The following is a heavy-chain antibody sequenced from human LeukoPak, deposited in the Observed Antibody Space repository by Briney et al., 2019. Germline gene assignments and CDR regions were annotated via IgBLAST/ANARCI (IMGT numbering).Heavy chain of an antibody. J-gene: IGHJ4*02. CDR3: ARDRTRGYSYASDY. CDR1: GFTLSSYD. Sequence: PGGSLRLSCAVSGFTLSSYDMNWVRQSPGKGLGWVSYISRSGTTMYYADSVKGRFTISRDNAKNSLYLQMNSLRDEDTAMYYCARDRTRGYSYASDYWGQGTLVTVSS. V-gene: IGHV3-48*02. CDR2: ISRSGTTM. D-gene: IGHD5-18*01.